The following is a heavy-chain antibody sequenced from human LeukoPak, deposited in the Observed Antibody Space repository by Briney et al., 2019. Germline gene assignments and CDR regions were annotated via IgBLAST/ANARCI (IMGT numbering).Heavy chain of an antibody. V-gene: IGHV4-30-2*01. D-gene: IGHD2-8*01. CDR2: IYHSGST. J-gene: IGHJ4*02. CDR1: GGSISSGGYS. Sequence: SQTLSLTCAVSGGSISSGGYSWSWIRQPPGKGLEWIGYIYHSGSTYYNPSLKSRVTISVDRSKNQFSLKLSSVTAADTAVYYCARGMATLDYWGQGTLVTVSS. CDR3: ARGMATLDY.